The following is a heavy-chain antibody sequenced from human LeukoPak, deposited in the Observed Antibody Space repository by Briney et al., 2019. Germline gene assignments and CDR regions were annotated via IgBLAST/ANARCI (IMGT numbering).Heavy chain of an antibody. V-gene: IGHV3-21*01. CDR2: ISSSSSYI. CDR1: GFTFSSYA. CDR3: ARDVWGEGGY. J-gene: IGHJ4*02. Sequence: GGSLRLSCAASGFTFSSYAMHWVRQAPGKGLEWVSSISSSSSYIYYADSVKGRFTISRDNAKNSLYLQMNSLRAEDTAVYYCARDVWGEGGYWGQGTLVTVSS. D-gene: IGHD2-8*01.